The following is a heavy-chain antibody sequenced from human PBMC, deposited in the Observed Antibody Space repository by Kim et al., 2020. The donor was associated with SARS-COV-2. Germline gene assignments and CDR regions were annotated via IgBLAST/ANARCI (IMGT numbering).Heavy chain of an antibody. J-gene: IGHJ4*02. CDR3: ARDVGAYDSSGYLFDY. CDR2: IYYSGST. V-gene: IGHV4-59*01. CDR1: GGSISSYY. D-gene: IGHD3-22*01. Sequence: SETLSLTCTVSGGSISSYYWSWIRQPPGKGLEWIGYIYYSGSTNYNPSLKSRVTISVDTSKNQFSLKLSSVTAADTAVYYCARDVGAYDSSGYLFDYWGQGTLVTVSS.